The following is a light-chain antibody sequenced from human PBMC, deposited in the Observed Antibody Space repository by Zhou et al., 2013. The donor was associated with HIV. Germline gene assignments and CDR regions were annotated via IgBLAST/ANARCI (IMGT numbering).Light chain of an antibody. Sequence: DIQMTQSPSSLSASVGDRVTITCRASQSISSYLNWYQQKPGKAPKLLIYAASSLQSGVPSRFSGSGSRTDFTLTISSLQPEDFATYYCLQHNTYPITFGQGTRLEIK. J-gene: IGKJ5*01. V-gene: IGKV1-39*01. CDR1: QSISSY. CDR3: LQHNTYPIT. CDR2: AAS.